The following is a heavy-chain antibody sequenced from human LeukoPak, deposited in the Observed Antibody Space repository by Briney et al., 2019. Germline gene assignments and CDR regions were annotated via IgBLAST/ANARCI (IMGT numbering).Heavy chain of an antibody. CDR3: ASGHNYYDSGWFDP. D-gene: IGHD3-22*01. CDR1: GDSISSYY. V-gene: IGHV4-59*01. J-gene: IGHJ5*02. CDR2: VYNSGNT. Sequence: SETLSLTCTVSGDSISSYYWNWIRQPPGKGLEWIGYVYNSGNTNYNPSLKSRVTISVDTSKNQFSLKLSSVTAADTAVYYCASGHNYYDSGWFDPWGQGTLATVSS.